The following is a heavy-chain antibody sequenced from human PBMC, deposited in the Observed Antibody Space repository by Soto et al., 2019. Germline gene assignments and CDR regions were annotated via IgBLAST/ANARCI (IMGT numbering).Heavy chain of an antibody. CDR2: IWYDGSNK. D-gene: IGHD4-4*01. CDR1: GFTSSSYG. V-gene: IGHV3-33*01. J-gene: IGHJ5*02. CDR3: ARDRGVTTILWFDP. Sequence: QVQLVESGGGVVQPGRSLRLSCAASGFTSSSYGMHWVRQAPGKGLEWVAVIWYDGSNKYYADSVKGRFTISRDNSKNTLYLQMNSLRAEDTAVYYCARDRGVTTILWFDPWGQGTLVTVSS.